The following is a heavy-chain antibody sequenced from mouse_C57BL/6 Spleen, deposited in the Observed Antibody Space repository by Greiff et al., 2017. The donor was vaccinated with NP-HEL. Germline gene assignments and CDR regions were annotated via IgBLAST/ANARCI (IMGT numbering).Heavy chain of an antibody. CDR2: IDPENGDT. CDR1: GFNIKDDY. D-gene: IGHD1-1*01. J-gene: IGHJ1*03. V-gene: IGHV14-4*01. Sequence: EVQLQQSGAELVRPGASVKLSCTASGFNIKDDYMHWVKQRPEQGLEWIGWIDPENGDTEYASNFQGKSTITADTSSNTTYLQLSSLTSEDTAVCYYTTDYYDSSYRYFDDWGTGTTVTVSS. CDR3: TTDYYDSSYRYFDD.